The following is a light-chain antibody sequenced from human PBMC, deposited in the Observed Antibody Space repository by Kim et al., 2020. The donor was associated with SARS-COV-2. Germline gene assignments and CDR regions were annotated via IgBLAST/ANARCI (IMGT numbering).Light chain of an antibody. CDR2: GNS. CDR3: QSYDSSLSGPVV. Sequence: VTNSGTGSSTNIGAGYDVHWYKKLPGTAPKLLIYGNSNRPSGVPDRFSGSKSGTSASLAITGLQAEDEADYYCQSYDSSLSGPVVFGGGTQLTVL. J-gene: IGLJ2*01. CDR1: STNIGAGYD. V-gene: IGLV1-40*01.